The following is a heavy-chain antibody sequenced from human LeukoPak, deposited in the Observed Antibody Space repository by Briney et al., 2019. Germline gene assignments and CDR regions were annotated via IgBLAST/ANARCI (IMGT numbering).Heavy chain of an antibody. V-gene: IGHV1-3*01. Sequence: ASVKVSFKASGYTFTTYTMHWVRPAPGQRLEWMGWTNSGNGNTKYSQKFQGRVTITRDTSASTAYMEVTSLRSEDTAVYYCARDSYMAAADTWFDPWGQGTLVTVSS. CDR2: TNSGNGNT. CDR1: GYTFTTYT. D-gene: IGHD6-13*01. J-gene: IGHJ5*02. CDR3: ARDSYMAAADTWFDP.